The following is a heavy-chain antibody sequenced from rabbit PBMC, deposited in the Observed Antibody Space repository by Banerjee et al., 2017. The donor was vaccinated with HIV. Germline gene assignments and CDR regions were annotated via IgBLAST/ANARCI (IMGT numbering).Heavy chain of an antibody. D-gene: IGHD4-1*01. CDR1: GFSFNSTYY. Sequence: QQLVESGGGLVKPGASLTLTCTASGFSFNSTYYMCWVRQAPGKGLEWIACIYAGSSGITDYAYWAKGRFTISKTSSTAVTLQMTSLTAADTATYFCARDLAGVIGWNFNLWGPGTLVTVS. V-gene: IGHV1S40*01. J-gene: IGHJ4*01. CDR3: ARDLAGVIGWNFNL. CDR2: IYAGSSGIT.